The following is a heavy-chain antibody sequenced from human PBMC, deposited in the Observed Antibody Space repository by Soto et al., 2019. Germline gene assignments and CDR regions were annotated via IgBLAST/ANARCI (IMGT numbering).Heavy chain of an antibody. CDR2: IRSKANSYAT. J-gene: IGHJ4*02. CDR1: GFTFSGSA. CDR3: ARGVYDFWSGHPKGLDY. Sequence: GVLRLSCAGSGFTFSGSAMHCVRQASGKGLGWVGRIRSKANSYATAYAVSVKGRFTISRDDSRNTAYLQMNSLKTEDTAVYYCARGVYDFWSGHPKGLDYWGQGTVVTVSS. D-gene: IGHD3-3*01. V-gene: IGHV3-73*01.